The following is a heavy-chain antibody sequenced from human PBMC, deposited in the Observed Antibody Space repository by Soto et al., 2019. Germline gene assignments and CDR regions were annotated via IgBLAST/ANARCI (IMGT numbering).Heavy chain of an antibody. CDR1: GFTFSSYA. J-gene: IGHJ4*02. CDR3: AKDGLMTPTRY. Sequence: HPGGSLRLSCAASGFTFSSYAMSWVRQAPGKGLEWVSAISGSGGSTYYADSVKGRFTISRDNSKDTLYLQMNSLRAEDTAVYYCAKDGLMTPTRYRGQGTLVTVSS. D-gene: IGHD2-8*01. CDR2: ISGSGGST. V-gene: IGHV3-23*01.